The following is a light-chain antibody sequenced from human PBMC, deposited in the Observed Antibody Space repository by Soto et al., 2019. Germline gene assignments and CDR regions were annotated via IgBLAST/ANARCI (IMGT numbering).Light chain of an antibody. CDR1: SSDVGGYNY. Sequence: QSVLTQPRSVSGSPGQSVTVSCTGTSSDVGGYNYVSWYQQHPGKAPKLMIYDVSKRPSGVHDRFSGSKSGNTASLTISGLQAGDEADYYCCSYSGSQTYVFGTGTKVTVL. CDR3: CSYSGSQTYV. CDR2: DVS. J-gene: IGLJ1*01. V-gene: IGLV2-11*01.